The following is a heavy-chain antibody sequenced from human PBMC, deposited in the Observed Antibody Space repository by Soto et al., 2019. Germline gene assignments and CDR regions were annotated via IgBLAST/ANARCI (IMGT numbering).Heavy chain of an antibody. CDR1: GFTFTSSA. V-gene: IGHV1-58*01. J-gene: IGHJ3*02. D-gene: IGHD3-3*01. CDR2: IVVGSGNT. CDR3: AAAYYDFWSGQDAFDI. Sequence: SVKVSCKASGFTFTSSAVQWVRQARGQRLEWIGWIVVGSGNTNYAQKFQERVTITRDMSTSTAYMELSSLRSEDTAVYYCAAAYYDFWSGQDAFDIWGQGTMVTVS.